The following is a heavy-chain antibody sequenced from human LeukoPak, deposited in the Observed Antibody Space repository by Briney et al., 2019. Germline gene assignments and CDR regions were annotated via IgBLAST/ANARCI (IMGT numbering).Heavy chain of an antibody. CDR2: IIPAFGTT. CDR3: AKADYGEYYYMDV. V-gene: IGHV1-69*05. J-gene: IGHJ6*03. CDR1: GFSRYA. Sequence: ASVKVSCKASGFSRYAISWVRQAPGQGLEWMGGIIPAFGTTNYAQKFQGRVTVTTDESTSTVYMELSGLTFEDTAVYYCAKADYGEYYYMDVWGKGTTVTVSS. D-gene: IGHD4-17*01.